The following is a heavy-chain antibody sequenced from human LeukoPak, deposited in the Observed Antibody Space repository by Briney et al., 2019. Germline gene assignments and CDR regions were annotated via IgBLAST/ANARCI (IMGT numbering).Heavy chain of an antibody. CDR3: ARGEGIVGANDGVFDY. CDR2: ISYDGSNK. V-gene: IGHV3-30-3*01. J-gene: IGHJ4*02. CDR1: GFTFSSYA. Sequence: PEGSLRLSCAASGFTFSSYAMHWVRQAPGKGLEWVAVISYDGSNKYYADSVKGRFTISRDNSKNTLYLQMNSLRAEDTAVYYCARGEGIVGANDGVFDYWGQGTLVTVSS. D-gene: IGHD1-26*01.